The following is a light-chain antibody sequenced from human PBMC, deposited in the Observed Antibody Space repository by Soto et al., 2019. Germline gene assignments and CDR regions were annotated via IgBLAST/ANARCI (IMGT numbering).Light chain of an antibody. CDR1: QSVTSNY. V-gene: IGKV3-20*01. J-gene: IGKJ4*01. CDR3: QHYGSSPRLT. CDR2: GAS. Sequence: EIVLTQSPGTLSLSPGERATLSCRATQSVTSNYLAWYQQKPGQAPRLLIYGASIRACGFSDKFSGSGSGTDFTLTIRRLEPEDSAVYYCQHYGSSPRLTFGGGTKVDIK.